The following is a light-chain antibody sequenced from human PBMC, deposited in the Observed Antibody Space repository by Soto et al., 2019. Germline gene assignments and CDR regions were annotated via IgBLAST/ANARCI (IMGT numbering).Light chain of an antibody. J-gene: IGLJ2*01. CDR3: CSFAGGSTYVV. CDR1: SSDVGNYEL. CDR2: EVT. V-gene: IGLV2-23*02. Sequence: QSALTQPASVSGSPGQSITISCIGTSSDVGNYELVSWYQQLQGKAPKLIIYEVTKRPSGVPNRFSGSKSGNTASLTISGLLAEDEADYHCCSFAGGSTYVVFGGGTKLTVL.